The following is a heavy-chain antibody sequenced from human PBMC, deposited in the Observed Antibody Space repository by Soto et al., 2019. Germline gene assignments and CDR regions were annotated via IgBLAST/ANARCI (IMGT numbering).Heavy chain of an antibody. D-gene: IGHD5-12*01. CDR3: ARDESATDAFDI. Sequence: QVQLQDSGPGLVKPSQTLSLTCTVSGGSISSGGYYWSWIRQNPGKGLEWIGYIYYSGTTNYNPSLKSRLTISVDTSKNQFSLKLNSMTAADTAVYYCARDESATDAFDIWGQGTMVTVSS. J-gene: IGHJ3*02. CDR2: IYYSGTT. V-gene: IGHV4-31*03. CDR1: GGSISSGGYY.